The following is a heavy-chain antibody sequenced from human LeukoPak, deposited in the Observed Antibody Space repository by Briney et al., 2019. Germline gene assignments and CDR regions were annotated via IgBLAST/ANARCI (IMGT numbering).Heavy chain of an antibody. J-gene: IGHJ4*02. Sequence: GGSLRLSCEASGFSFSAAWMTWVRQAPGKGLEWVATIKNDGSDKYYVDSVKGRFTLSRDNAKNSVYLQMNSLRVEDTAVYYCARISPAYGDYYLDYWGQGTLVTVSA. CDR3: ARISPAYGDYYLDY. CDR2: IKNDGSDK. CDR1: GFSFSAAW. D-gene: IGHD4-17*01. V-gene: IGHV3-7*01.